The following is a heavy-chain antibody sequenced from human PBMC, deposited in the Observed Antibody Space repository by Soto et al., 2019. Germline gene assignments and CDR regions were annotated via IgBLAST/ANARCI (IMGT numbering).Heavy chain of an antibody. J-gene: IGHJ6*02. D-gene: IGHD2-21*02. Sequence: QVQLVQSGAEVKKPGSSVKVSCKASGGTFSSYTISWVRQAPGQGLEWMGRIIPILGIANYAQKFQGRVTITADKSTSTAYMELSSLRSEDTAVYYCAGRYGGNSDYYYYGMDVWGQGTTVTVSS. CDR3: AGRYGGNSDYYYYGMDV. CDR1: GGTFSSYT. CDR2: IIPILGIA. V-gene: IGHV1-69*02.